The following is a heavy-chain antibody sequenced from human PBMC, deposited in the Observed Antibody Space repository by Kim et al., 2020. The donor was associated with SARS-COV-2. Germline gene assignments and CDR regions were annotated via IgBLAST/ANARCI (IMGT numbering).Heavy chain of an antibody. CDR2: IFYTGST. V-gene: IGHV4-59*01. D-gene: IGHD2-2*02. J-gene: IGHJ4*02. CDR3: ARGSSGYRATLDY. CDR1: GGSISSYY. Sequence: SETLSLTCTVSGGSISSYYWSWIRQPPGKGLEWIGYIFYTGSTTYNPYLKSRVTISVDASKNQFSLKLSSLTTADTAVYYCARGSSGYRATLDYWGQGTLVTVSS.